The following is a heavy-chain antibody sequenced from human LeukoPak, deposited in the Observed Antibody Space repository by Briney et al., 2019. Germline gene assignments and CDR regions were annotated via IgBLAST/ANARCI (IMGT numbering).Heavy chain of an antibody. V-gene: IGHV3-73*01. J-gene: IGHJ4*02. Sequence: QPGGSLRLSCAASGFTFSVSAVHWVRQASGKGLEWVDRIRSKDHNYATTYAASVKGRFTISRDDSKNTAYLQINSLKTEDTAVYYCARLAVSNVGTTVFDYWGQGTLVTVSS. CDR2: IRSKDHNYAT. D-gene: IGHD1-14*01. CDR3: ARLAVSNVGTTVFDY. CDR1: GFTFSVSA.